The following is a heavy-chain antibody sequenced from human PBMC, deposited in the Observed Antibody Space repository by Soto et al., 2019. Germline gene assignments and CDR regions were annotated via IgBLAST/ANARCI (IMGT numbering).Heavy chain of an antibody. CDR1: AGSISSYH. V-gene: IGHV4-59*08. Sequence: SETLSLTCTVSAGSISSYHWSWIRQPPGRGLEWIGYIYYSGSTNYNPSLKSRVTISVDTSKNQFSLKLNSMTAADTAVYYCERHNYGSGSTYFDYWGQGNLVTVS. D-gene: IGHD3-10*01. J-gene: IGHJ4*02. CDR2: IYYSGST. CDR3: ERHNYGSGSTYFDY.